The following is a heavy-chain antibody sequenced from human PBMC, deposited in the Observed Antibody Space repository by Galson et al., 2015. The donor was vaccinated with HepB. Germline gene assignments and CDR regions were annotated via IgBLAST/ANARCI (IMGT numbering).Heavy chain of an antibody. D-gene: IGHD4-17*01. CDR1: GGSISSSSYY. Sequence: TLSLTCTVSGGSISSSSYYWGWIRQPPGKGLEWIGSIYYSGSTYYNPSLKSRVTISVDTSKNQFSLKLSSVTAADTAVYYCARVTGGDYGRGAFDIWGQGTMVTVSS. CDR2: IYYSGST. CDR3: ARVTGGDYGRGAFDI. V-gene: IGHV4-39*01. J-gene: IGHJ3*02.